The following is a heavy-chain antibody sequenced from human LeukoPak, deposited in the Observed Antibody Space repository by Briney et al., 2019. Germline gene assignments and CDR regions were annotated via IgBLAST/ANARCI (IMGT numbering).Heavy chain of an antibody. J-gene: IGHJ4*02. CDR3: ARDARYFDWLPPAYFDY. D-gene: IGHD3-9*01. CDR1: GYTFTSYG. V-gene: IGHV1-18*04. Sequence: GASVKVSCKASGYTFTSYGISWVRQAPGQRLEWVGWISAYYGNTNYAQKLQGRVTMTTDTSTSTAYMELRSLRSDDTAVYYCARDARYFDWLPPAYFDYWGQGTLVTVSS. CDR2: ISAYYGNT.